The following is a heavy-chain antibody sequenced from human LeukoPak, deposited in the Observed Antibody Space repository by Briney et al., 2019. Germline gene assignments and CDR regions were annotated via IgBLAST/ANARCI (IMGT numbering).Heavy chain of an antibody. CDR1: GYTFTSYY. CDR3: ARGGRGITIFQYYMDV. D-gene: IGHD3-3*01. Sequence: ASVKVSCKASGYTFTSYYMHWVRQAPGQGLEWMGIINPSGGSTSYAQKFQGRVTMTRDTSTSTVYMELSSLRSEDTAVYYCARGGRGITIFQYYMDVWGKGTTVTVSS. J-gene: IGHJ6*03. CDR2: INPSGGST. V-gene: IGHV1-46*01.